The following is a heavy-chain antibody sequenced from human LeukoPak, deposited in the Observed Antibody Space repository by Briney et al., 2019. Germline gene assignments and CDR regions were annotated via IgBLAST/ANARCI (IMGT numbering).Heavy chain of an antibody. CDR2: IYYNGNT. CDR3: ARVGWGNAAAHPNWLDP. Sequence: SEALSLTCSVSGGSISATTYYWGWIRQPPGTGLEWIANIYYNGNTAYNPSLKSRATISIDTSKNQFSLRLNSVTAADTAVYYCARVGWGNAAAHPNWLDPWGQGILVTVSS. J-gene: IGHJ5*02. CDR1: GGSISATTYY. D-gene: IGHD6-6*01. V-gene: IGHV4-39*07.